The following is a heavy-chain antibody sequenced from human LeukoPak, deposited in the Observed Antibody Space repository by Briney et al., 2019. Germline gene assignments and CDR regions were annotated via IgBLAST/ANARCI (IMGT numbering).Heavy chain of an antibody. CDR2: ISGSGGST. D-gene: IGHD2-2*01. V-gene: IGHV3-23*01. J-gene: IGHJ4*02. CDR1: GFTSSSYG. Sequence: GGSLRLSCAASGFTSSSYGMSWVRQAPGKGLEWVSAISGSGGSTYYADSVKGRFTISRDNSKNTLYLQMNSLRAEDTAVYYCAKEYNTYCSSTSCSMWFYFDYWGQGTLVTVSS. CDR3: AKEYNTYCSSTSCSMWFYFDY.